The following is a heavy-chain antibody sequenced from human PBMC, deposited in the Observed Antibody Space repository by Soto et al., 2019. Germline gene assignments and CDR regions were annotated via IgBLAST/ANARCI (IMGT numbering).Heavy chain of an antibody. CDR2: IYFRGNT. D-gene: IGHD3-22*01. Sequence: PSETLSLTCTVSGGSISSGGYYWSWIRQHPGKGLEWLGYIYFRGNTYYSPSLESRLTISVDTSKNQFSLKLTSVTAADTAVYYCAREGGSYDSGGYLIRGAFDTWGQGTMVTVSS. CDR1: GGSISSGGYY. J-gene: IGHJ3*02. V-gene: IGHV4-31*03. CDR3: AREGGSYDSGGYLIRGAFDT.